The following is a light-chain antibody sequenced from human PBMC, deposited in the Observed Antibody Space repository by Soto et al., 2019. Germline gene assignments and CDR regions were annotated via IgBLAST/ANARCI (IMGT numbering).Light chain of an antibody. V-gene: IGLV2-8*01. CDR2: EVS. CDR3: SSYAGSNSVV. J-gene: IGLJ2*01. CDR1: SSDVGGYHL. Sequence: QSVLTQPPSASGSPGHSVTISCTGTSSDVGGYHLVSWYQQHPGKAPKLMIYEVSQRPSGVPDRFSGSKSGNTASLTVSGLQAEDEADYYCSSYAGSNSVVFGGGTKLTVL.